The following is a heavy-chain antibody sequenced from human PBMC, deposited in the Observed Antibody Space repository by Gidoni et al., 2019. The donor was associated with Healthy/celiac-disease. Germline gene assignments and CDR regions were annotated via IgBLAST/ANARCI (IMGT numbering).Heavy chain of an antibody. CDR3: ARVLAMTTVTPDFDY. J-gene: IGHJ4*02. CDR2: ISAYNGNT. D-gene: IGHD4-17*01. V-gene: IGHV1-18*01. Sequence: QVQLVQSGAEVKKPGASVKVSCKAAGYTFTISGISWVRQAPGQGLEWMGWISAYNGNTNYAQKLHGRFTMTTDTSTSTAYMELRSMRSDDTAVDYCARVLAMTTVTPDFDYWGQGTLVTVSS. CDR1: GYTFTISG.